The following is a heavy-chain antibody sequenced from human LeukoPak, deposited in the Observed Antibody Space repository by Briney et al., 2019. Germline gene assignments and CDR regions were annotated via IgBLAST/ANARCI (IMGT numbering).Heavy chain of an antibody. CDR3: ARAEYGDFINWFDP. CDR2: INPNSGGT. J-gene: IGHJ5*02. V-gene: IGHV1-2*04. D-gene: IGHD4-17*01. CDR1: GYTFTGYY. Sequence: GASVKVSCKASGYTFTGYYMHWVRQAPGQGLEWMGWINPNSGGTNYAQKFQGWVTMTRDTSISTAYMELSRLRSDDTAVYYCARAEYGDFINWFDPWGQGTLVTVSS.